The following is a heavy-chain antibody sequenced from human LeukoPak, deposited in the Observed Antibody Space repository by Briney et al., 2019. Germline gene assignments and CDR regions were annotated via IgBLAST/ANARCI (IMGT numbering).Heavy chain of an antibody. D-gene: IGHD5-18*01. CDR3: ARRRIQVWLRPYFDY. J-gene: IGHJ4*02. CDR1: GFTFSSYC. Sequence: GGSLRLSCAASGFTFSSYCMRWVRQAPGKGLEWVSAISGSGGSTYYADSVKGRFTISRDNSKNTLYLQMNSLRAEDTAVYYCARRRIQVWLRPYFDYWGQGTLVTVSS. V-gene: IGHV3-23*01. CDR2: ISGSGGST.